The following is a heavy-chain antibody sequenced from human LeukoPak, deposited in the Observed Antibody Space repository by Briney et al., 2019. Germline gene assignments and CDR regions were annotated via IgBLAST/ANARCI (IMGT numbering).Heavy chain of an antibody. D-gene: IGHD5-12*01. CDR3: ASIVATIREHYYYYYYMDV. CDR1: GGSFSGYY. J-gene: IGHJ6*03. CDR2: INHSGST. Sequence: SETLSLTCAVYGGSFSGYYWSWIRQPPGKGLEWIGEINHSGSTNYNPSLKSRVTISVDTSKNQFSLKLSSVTAADTAVYYCASIVATIREHYYYYYYMDVWGKGTTVTVSS. V-gene: IGHV4-34*01.